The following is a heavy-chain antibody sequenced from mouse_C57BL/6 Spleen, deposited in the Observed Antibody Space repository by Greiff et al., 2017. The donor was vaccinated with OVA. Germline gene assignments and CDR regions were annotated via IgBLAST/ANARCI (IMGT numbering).Heavy chain of an antibody. CDR3: AIGYFDY. CDR2: IYPGDGDT. J-gene: IGHJ2*01. CDR1: GYAFSSSW. V-gene: IGHV1-82*01. Sequence: QVQLQQSGPELVKPGASVKISCKASGYAFSSSWMHWVKQRPGKGLEWIGRIYPGDGDTNYNGKFKGKATLTADKSSSTAYMQLSSLTSEDSAVYFCAIGYFDYWGQGTTLTVSS.